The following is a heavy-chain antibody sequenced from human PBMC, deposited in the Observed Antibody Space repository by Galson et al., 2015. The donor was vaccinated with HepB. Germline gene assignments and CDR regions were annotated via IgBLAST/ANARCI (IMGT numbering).Heavy chain of an antibody. Sequence: SLRLSCAASGFTFSSYGMHWVRQAPGKGLEWVAVTSYDGSNKYYADSVKGRFTISRDNSKNTLYLQMNSLRAEDTAVYYCAKVSSGYWGWFDPWGQGTLVTVSS. CDR1: GFTFSSYG. J-gene: IGHJ5*02. CDR3: AKVSSGYWGWFDP. CDR2: TSYDGSNK. V-gene: IGHV3-30*18. D-gene: IGHD3-22*01.